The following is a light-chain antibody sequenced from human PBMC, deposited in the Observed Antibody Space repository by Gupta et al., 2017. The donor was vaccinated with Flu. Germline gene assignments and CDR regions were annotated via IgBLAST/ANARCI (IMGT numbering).Light chain of an antibody. J-gene: IGKJ2*02. V-gene: IGKV3-20*01. CDR1: QSVSSDY. CDR2: GIF. CDR3: QHYGSSCA. Sequence: PGTLSLSPGESATLSCRASQSVSSDYLAWYQQKPGQAPRLLIYGIFTRAPGIPDRFSGTGSDTDFTLTISRLEPEDFAVYYCQHYGSSCAFGPGTKLEIK.